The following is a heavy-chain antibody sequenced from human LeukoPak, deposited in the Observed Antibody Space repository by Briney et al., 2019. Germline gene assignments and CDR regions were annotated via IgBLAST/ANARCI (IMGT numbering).Heavy chain of an antibody. CDR2: TYYRSRWYS. Sequence: SQTLSLTCAISGDSVSSTGAAWNWIRQSPSRGLEWLGRTYYRSRWYSDYAISLTRRITINSDTSKNHFSLQLNSVTPVDTAIYYCTRAQWRAFDSWGQGILVTVSS. V-gene: IGHV6-1*01. CDR1: GDSVSSTGAA. J-gene: IGHJ4*02. CDR3: TRAQWRAFDS. D-gene: IGHD2-8*01.